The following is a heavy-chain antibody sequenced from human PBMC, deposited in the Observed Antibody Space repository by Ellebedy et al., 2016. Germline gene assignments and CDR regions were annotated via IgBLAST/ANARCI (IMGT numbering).Heavy chain of an antibody. V-gene: IGHV3-21*01. CDR1: GFTFSSYS. CDR3: ARKYDNYYYYYMDF. CDR2: ISSSSSYI. D-gene: IGHD2-8*01. J-gene: IGHJ6*03. Sequence: GESLKISXAASGFTFSSYSMNWVRQAPGKGLEWVSSISSSSSYIYYADSVKGRFTISRDNAKNSLYLQMDSLRAEDTAVYYCARKYDNYYYYYMDFWGKGTTVTVSS.